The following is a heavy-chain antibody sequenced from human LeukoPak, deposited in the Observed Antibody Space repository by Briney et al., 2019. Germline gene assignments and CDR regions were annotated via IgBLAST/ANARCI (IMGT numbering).Heavy chain of an antibody. CDR3: ARDLKMGYSSGRHSWGTGSSNDY. CDR1: GYTFTSYG. J-gene: IGHJ4*02. V-gene: IGHV1-18*01. Sequence: ASVNVSCKASGYTFTSYGISWVRQAPGQGLEWMGWISAYNGNTNYAQKLQGRVTMTTDTSTSTAYMELRSLRSEDTAVYYCARDLKMGYSSGRHSWGTGSSNDYWGQGTLVTVSS. D-gene: IGHD6-19*01. CDR2: ISAYNGNT.